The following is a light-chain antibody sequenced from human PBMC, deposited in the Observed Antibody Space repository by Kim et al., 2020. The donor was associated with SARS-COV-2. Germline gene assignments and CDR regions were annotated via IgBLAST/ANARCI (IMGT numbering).Light chain of an antibody. CDR3: CSYAGSYTVV. CDR1: SSDVGGYNY. V-gene: IGLV2-11*01. CDR2: DVS. Sequence: GQSVTLSCTGTSSDVGGYNYGSWYQQHPGKAPKLMIYDVSKRPSGVPDRFSGSKSGNTASLTVSGLQAEDEADYYCCSYAGSYTVVFGGGTQLTVL. J-gene: IGLJ2*01.